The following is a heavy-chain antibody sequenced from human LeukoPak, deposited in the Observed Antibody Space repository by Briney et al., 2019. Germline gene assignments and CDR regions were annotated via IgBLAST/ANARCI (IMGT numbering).Heavy chain of an antibody. CDR1: GGSFSGYY. CDR2: VNHSGST. CDR3: ARGSTY. J-gene: IGHJ4*02. Sequence: SETLSLTCAVYGGSFSGYYWSWIRQPPGKGLEWIGEVNHSGSTNYNPSLKSRVTISVDTSKNQFSLKLSSVTAADTAVYYCARGSTYWGQGTLVTVSS. V-gene: IGHV4-34*01.